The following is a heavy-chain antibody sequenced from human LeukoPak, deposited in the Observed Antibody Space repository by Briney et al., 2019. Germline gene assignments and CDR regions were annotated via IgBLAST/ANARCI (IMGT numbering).Heavy chain of an antibody. CDR1: GYTFTIYG. CDR3: ARDSIAVAGSNSDY. Sequence: ASVNVSCKASGYTFTIYGISWVRQAPGQGLEGVGWISAYNGNKNYAEKLQGRVTMTTDTSTSTAYMELRSLRSDDTAVYYCARDSIAVAGSNSDYWGQGTLVTVSS. J-gene: IGHJ4*02. CDR2: ISAYNGNK. D-gene: IGHD6-19*01. V-gene: IGHV1-18*01.